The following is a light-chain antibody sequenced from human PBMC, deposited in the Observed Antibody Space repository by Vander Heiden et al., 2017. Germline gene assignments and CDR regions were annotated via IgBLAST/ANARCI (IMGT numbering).Light chain of an antibody. CDR1: ELEDEY. CDR3: QAWDGNTGV. V-gene: IGLV3-1*01. J-gene: IGLJ1*01. Sequence: SYELTQPPSVSVSPGQTASITCSGDELEDEYVCWYQQKPGQSPVLVMYQDNKRPSGIPERFSGSNSGDTATLTISGTQPMDEADFYCQAWDGNTGVFGTGTKVTVL. CDR2: QDN.